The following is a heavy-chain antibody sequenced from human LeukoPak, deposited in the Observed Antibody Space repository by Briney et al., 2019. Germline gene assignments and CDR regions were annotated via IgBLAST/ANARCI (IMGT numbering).Heavy chain of an antibody. J-gene: IGHJ4*02. CDR1: GFTFSSYA. D-gene: IGHD3-22*01. CDR2: ISDSGGST. V-gene: IGHV3-23*01. Sequence: PGGSLRLSCAASGFTFSSYAMNWVRQAPGKGLEWVSAISDSGGSTYYADSVKGRFTISRDNFKNTLFLQMDSLRAEDTAVYYCAKLSRGYYDSSGPLDYWGQGTLVTVSS. CDR3: AKLSRGYYDSSGPLDY.